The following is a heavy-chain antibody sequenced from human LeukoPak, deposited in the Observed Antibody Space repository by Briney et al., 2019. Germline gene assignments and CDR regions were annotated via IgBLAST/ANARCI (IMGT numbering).Heavy chain of an antibody. CDR1: GGSISSYY. CDR2: IYYSGST. CDR3: ARDGGYSYGYPNWFDP. Sequence: SETLSPTCTVSGGSISSYYWSWIRQPPGKALEWIGYIYYSGSTNYNPSLKSRVTISVDTSKNQFSLKLSSVTAADTAVYYCARDGGYSYGYPNWFDPWGQGTLVTVSS. J-gene: IGHJ5*02. V-gene: IGHV4-59*01. D-gene: IGHD5-18*01.